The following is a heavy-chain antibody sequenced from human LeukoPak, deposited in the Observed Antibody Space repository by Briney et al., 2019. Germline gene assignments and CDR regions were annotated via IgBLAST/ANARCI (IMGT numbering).Heavy chain of an antibody. V-gene: IGHV1-69*05. D-gene: IGHD3-22*01. Sequence: SVKVSCKASGGTFSSYAISWVRQAPGQGLEWMGGIIPIFGTANYAQKFQGRVTITTDESTSTAYMELSSLRSEDTAVYYCASPQAYYYDSSGPPSPYYNMDVWGKGTTVTVSS. J-gene: IGHJ6*03. CDR3: ASPQAYYYDSSGPPSPYYNMDV. CDR2: IIPIFGTA. CDR1: GGTFSSYA.